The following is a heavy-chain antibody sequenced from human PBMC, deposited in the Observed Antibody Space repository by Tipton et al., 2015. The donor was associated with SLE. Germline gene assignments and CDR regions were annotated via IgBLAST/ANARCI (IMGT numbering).Heavy chain of an antibody. J-gene: IGHJ4*02. CDR3: AGAWQGYCSGGTCYVLDY. CDR2: IKTMSGGGTI. Sequence: SLRLSCAASGFTFRNVWMSWVRRAPGKGLEWVGLIKTMSGGGTIDYAAPVKGRFTISRDDSKSTVYVQMNSLKTEDTAVYYCAGAWQGYCSGGTCYVLDYWGQGTLVTVSS. V-gene: IGHV3-15*01. CDR1: GFTFRNVW. D-gene: IGHD2-15*01.